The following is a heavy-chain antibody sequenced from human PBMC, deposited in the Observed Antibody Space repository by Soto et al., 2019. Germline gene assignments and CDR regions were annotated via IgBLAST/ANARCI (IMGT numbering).Heavy chain of an antibody. Sequence: PGGSLRLSCAASGFNFNSYGMHWVRQAPGKGLEWVGVMSFDGSGTYYIDSVKGRFTISRDNSKNTLYLQMNSLRAEDTAVYYCAKTTGDHGYYYQGLDVWGQGTTVTVSS. V-gene: IGHV3-30*18. CDR1: GFNFNSYG. CDR2: MSFDGSGT. J-gene: IGHJ6*02. CDR3: AKTTGDHGYYYQGLDV. D-gene: IGHD3-10*01.